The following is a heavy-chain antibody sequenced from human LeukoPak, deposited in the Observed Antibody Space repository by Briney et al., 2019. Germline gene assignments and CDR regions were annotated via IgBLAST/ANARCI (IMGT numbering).Heavy chain of an antibody. D-gene: IGHD2-15*01. CDR1: GFICSDYA. J-gene: IGHJ4*03. CDR3: ASPHYCSGSSCCFGY. V-gene: IGHV3-48*03. Sequence: HPGGSLRLSCTASGFICSDYAMSWARQAPGKGLEWVAGISSSGSGGNTYYADSVKGRFTISRDNAKNSLYLQMNSLRAEDTAVYFCASPHYCSGSSCCFGYWGQGTLVTVSS. CDR2: ISSSGSGGNT.